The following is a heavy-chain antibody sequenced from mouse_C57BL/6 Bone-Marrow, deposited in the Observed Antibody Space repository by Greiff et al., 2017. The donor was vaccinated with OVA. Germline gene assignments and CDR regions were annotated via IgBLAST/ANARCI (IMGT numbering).Heavy chain of an antibody. CDR3: ARQDYYGSSYGAWFAY. CDR1: GFTFSDYG. Sequence: EVKVVESGGGLVQPGGSLKLSCAASGFTFSDYGMAWVRQAPRKGPEWVAFISNLAYSIYYADTVTGRFTISRENAKNTLYLEMSSLRSEDTAMYYCARQDYYGSSYGAWFAYWGQGTLVTVSA. V-gene: IGHV5-15*01. D-gene: IGHD1-1*01. CDR2: ISNLAYSI. J-gene: IGHJ3*01.